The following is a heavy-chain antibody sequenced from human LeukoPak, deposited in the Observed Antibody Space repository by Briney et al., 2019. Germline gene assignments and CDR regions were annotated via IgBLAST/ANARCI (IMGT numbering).Heavy chain of an antibody. V-gene: IGHV1-46*01. J-gene: IGHJ4*02. D-gene: IGHD1-26*01. CDR3: ARGPSGSYVRYYFDY. Sequence: GASVKVSCKASGYTFTSYYMHRVRQAPGQGLEWMGIINPSGGSTSYAQKFQGRVTMTRDTSTSTVYMELSSLRSEDTAVYYCARGPSGSYVRYYFDYWGQGTLVTVSS. CDR2: INPSGGST. CDR1: GYTFTSYY.